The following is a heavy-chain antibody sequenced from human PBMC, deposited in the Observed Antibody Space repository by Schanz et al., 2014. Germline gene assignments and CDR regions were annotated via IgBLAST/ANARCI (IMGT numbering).Heavy chain of an antibody. Sequence: QVQLVQSGAEVKKPGASVKVSCKASGHPFTAYYMHWVRQAPGQGLEWMGRINPNSGGTNYAENFQGRVTMTRDTSTSTVYMELSRLTSDDTALYYCAFDRDDAYDIWGQGTTVTVSS. CDR1: GHPFTAYY. V-gene: IGHV1-2*06. J-gene: IGHJ3*02. CDR3: AFDRDDAYDI. D-gene: IGHD3-9*01. CDR2: INPNSGGT.